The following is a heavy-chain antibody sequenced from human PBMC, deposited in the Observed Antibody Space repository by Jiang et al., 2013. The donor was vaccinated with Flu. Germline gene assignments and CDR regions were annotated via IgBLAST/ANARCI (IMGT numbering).Heavy chain of an antibody. CDR3: ARGVIIAAAGKFTYNWFDP. J-gene: IGHJ5*02. Sequence: LTCAVSGGSISSGGYSWSWIRQPPGKGLEWIGYIYHSGSTYYNPSLKSRVTISVDRSKNQFSLKLSSVTAADTAVCYCARGVIIAAAGKFTYNWFDPWGQGTLVTVSS. CDR2: IYHSGST. V-gene: IGHV4-30-2*01. D-gene: IGHD6-13*01. CDR1: GGSISSGGYS.